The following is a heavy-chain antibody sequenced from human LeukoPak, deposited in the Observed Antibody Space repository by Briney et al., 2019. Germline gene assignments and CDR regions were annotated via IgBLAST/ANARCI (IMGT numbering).Heavy chain of an antibody. CDR3: AREYTYCSSASCSANWFDP. J-gene: IGHJ5*02. D-gene: IGHD2-2*01. V-gene: IGHV3-7*01. CDR1: GFSFGSFW. Sequence: TGGSLRLSCTASGFSFGSFWMSWVRQAPGKGLEWVANIKQDGSEKYYVASVKGRFTISRDNAKNSLSLQMYSLRAEDTAVYYCAREYTYCSSASCSANWFDPWGQGTLVTVSS. CDR2: IKQDGSEK.